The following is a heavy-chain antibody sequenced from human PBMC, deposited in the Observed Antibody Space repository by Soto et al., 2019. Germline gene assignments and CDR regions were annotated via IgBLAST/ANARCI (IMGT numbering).Heavy chain of an antibody. CDR1: GFTVSSNY. CDR3: GRDPPATRHCMDV. J-gene: IGHJ6*02. Sequence: PGGSLRLSCAASGFTVSSNYMSWVRQAPGKGLEWVSVIYSGGSTYYADSVRGRFTISRDNSKNTLYLQMKSLRAEDTAVYYRGRDPPATRHCMDVWGQGTTVTVSS. CDR2: IYSGGST. V-gene: IGHV3-53*01.